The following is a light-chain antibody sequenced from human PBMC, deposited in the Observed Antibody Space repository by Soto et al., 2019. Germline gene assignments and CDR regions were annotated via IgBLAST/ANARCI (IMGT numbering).Light chain of an antibody. V-gene: IGKV1-5*03. CDR2: RAS. CDR3: QQYDNLPLT. CDR1: HSIRSY. Sequence: DIQMTQSPSTLSASVGDRVTITCRASHSIRSYLAWYQQIPGKAPKLLIHRASYLESGVPSRFSGSGSETDFTLAIGSLQPEDTATYYCQQYDNLPLTFGPGTKVEIK. J-gene: IGKJ3*01.